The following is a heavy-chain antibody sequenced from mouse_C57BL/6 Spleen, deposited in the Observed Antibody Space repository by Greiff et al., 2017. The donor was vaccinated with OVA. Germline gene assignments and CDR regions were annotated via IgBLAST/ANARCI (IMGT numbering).Heavy chain of an antibody. Sequence: VQLQQSGAELVRPGTSVKVSCKASGYAFTNYLIEWVKQRPGQGLEWIGGINPGSGGTNYNEKFKGKATLTADKSSSTAYMQLSSLTSEDSAVYFCASYSSTSWGQGTTLTVSS. D-gene: IGHD2-5*01. CDR3: ASYSSTS. CDR1: GYAFTNYL. V-gene: IGHV1-54*01. CDR2: INPGSGGT. J-gene: IGHJ2*01.